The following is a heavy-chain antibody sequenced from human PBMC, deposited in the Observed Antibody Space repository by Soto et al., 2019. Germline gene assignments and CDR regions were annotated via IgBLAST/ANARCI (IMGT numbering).Heavy chain of an antibody. CDR1: GDRVSSNSAA. D-gene: IGHD6-19*01. V-gene: IGHV6-1*01. CDR3: AREDVPIAVAGSDGMDV. Sequence: KQSQTLSLTCAISGDRVSSNSAAWSWIRQSPSRGLEWLGRTYYRSKWYNDYAVSVKSRITSNPDTSKNQFSLQLNSVTPEDTAVYYCAREDVPIAVAGSDGMDVWGQGTTVTVSS. CDR2: TYYRSKWYN. J-gene: IGHJ6*02.